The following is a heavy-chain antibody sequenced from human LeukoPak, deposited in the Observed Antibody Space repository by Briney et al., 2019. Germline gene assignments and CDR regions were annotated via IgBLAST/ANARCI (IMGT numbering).Heavy chain of an antibody. CDR1: GFTFSSVG. CDR2: ISGSGGST. CDR3: AKDFFYGSGSYYIIGYFDY. D-gene: IGHD3-10*01. J-gene: IGHJ4*02. V-gene: IGHV3-23*01. Sequence: QPGGSLRLSCAASGFTFSSVGMSWVRQAPGKGLEWVSAISGSGGSTYYADSVKGRFTISRDNSKNTLYLQMNSLRAEDTAVYYCAKDFFYGSGSYYIIGYFDYWGQGTLVTVSS.